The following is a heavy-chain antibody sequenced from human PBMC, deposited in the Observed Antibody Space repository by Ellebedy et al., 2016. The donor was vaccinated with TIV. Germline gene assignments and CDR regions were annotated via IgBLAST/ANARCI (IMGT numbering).Heavy chain of an antibody. CDR1: GFTFDDYA. D-gene: IGHD6-13*01. CDR2: ISWNSGSI. CDR3: AKVAAAGGRDAFDI. V-gene: IGHV3-9*03. J-gene: IGHJ3*02. Sequence: SLKISCAASGFTFDDYAMHWVRQAPGKGLEWVSGISWNSGSIGYADSVKGRFTISRDNAKNSLYLQMNSLRAEDMALYYCAKVAAAGGRDAFDIWGQGTMVTVSS.